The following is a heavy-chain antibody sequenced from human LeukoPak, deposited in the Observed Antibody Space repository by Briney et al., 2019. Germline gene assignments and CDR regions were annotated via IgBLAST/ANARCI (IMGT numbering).Heavy chain of an antibody. CDR2: MYYSGST. CDR3: ARSSTGSYFDY. V-gene: IGHV4-59*01. D-gene: IGHD3-3*02. J-gene: IGHJ4*02. CDR1: GGSMSRYY. Sequence: SETLSLTCTVSGGSMSRYYWSWIRQPPGKGLEWIGYMYYSGSTKYNPSLKSRVTISVDTSKNQFSLKLSSVTAADTAVYYGARSSTGSYFDYWGQGTLVTVSS.